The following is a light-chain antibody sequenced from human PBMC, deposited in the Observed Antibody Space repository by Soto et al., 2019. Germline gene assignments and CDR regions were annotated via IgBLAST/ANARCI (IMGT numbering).Light chain of an antibody. CDR3: CSYAGAFTYV. CDR1: SSDVGGYSY. J-gene: IGLJ1*01. V-gene: IGLV2-11*01. CDR2: DVS. Sequence: QSALTQPRSVSGSPGHSVTISCTGTSSDVGGYSYVSWYQRHPGKAPKLMISDVSKRPSGVPDRFSGSKFGNTASLTISGLQAEDEAHYYCCSYAGAFTYVFGSGTKVTVL.